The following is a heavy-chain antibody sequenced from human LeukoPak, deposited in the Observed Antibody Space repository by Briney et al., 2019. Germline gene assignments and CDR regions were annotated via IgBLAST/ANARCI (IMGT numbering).Heavy chain of an antibody. CDR1: GFTFSSYA. V-gene: IGHV3-64*01. CDR3: ARDLGHSGYDLYDY. D-gene: IGHD5-12*01. Sequence: GGSLRLSCAASGFTFSSYAMHWVRQAPGKGLEYVSAISSNGGSTYYANSVKGRFTISRDNAKNSLYLQMNSLRAEDTAVYYCARDLGHSGYDLYDYWGQGTLVTVSS. CDR2: ISSNGGST. J-gene: IGHJ4*02.